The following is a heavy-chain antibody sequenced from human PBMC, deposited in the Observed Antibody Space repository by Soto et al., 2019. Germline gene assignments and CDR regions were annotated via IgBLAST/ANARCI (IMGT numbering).Heavy chain of an antibody. J-gene: IGHJ3*02. D-gene: IGHD3-22*01. V-gene: IGHV4-31*03. CDR2: IYYSGST. CDR1: GGSISSGGYY. Sequence: SETLSLTCTVSGGSISSGGYYWSWIRQHPGKGLEWIGYIYYSGSTYYNPSLKSRVTISVDTSKNQFSLKLSSVTAADTAVYYCARDQYYDSSGLYAFDIWGQGTMVTVSS. CDR3: ARDQYYDSSGLYAFDI.